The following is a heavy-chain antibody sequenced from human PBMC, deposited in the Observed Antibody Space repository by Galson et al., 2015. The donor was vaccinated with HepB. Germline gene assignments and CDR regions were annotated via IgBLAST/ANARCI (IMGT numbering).Heavy chain of an antibody. CDR1: GYTFTGYY. J-gene: IGHJ4*02. V-gene: IGHV1-2*02. D-gene: IGHD4-23*01. CDR2: INPDSGGT. Sequence: SVKVSCKASGYTFTGYYIHWVRQAPGQGLEWMGWINPDSGGTKYAEKFQGRVTMTRDKSISTAYMELSRLTSDDTAVYYCAKGRATVITPGSPDYWGQGTLVTVSS. CDR3: AKGRATVITPGSPDY.